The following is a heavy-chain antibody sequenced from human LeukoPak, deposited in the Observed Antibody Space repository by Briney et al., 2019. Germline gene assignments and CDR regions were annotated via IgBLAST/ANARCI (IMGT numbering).Heavy chain of an antibody. V-gene: IGHV3-21*01. CDR3: ASVTVLTGYYHFDY. J-gene: IGHJ4*02. CDR2: ISSSSSYI. Sequence: GGSLRLSCAASGFTFSSYSMNWVRQAPGKGLEWVSSISSSSSYIYYADSVKGRFTISRDNAKNSLYLQMNSLRAEDTAVYYCASVTVLTGYYHFDYWGQGTLVTVSS. CDR1: GFTFSSYS. D-gene: IGHD3-9*01.